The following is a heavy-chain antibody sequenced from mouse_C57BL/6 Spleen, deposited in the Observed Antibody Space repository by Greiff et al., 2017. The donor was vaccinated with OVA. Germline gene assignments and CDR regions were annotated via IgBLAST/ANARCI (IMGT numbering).Heavy chain of an antibody. J-gene: IGHJ1*03. CDR2: IRNKANGYTT. V-gene: IGHV7-3*01. CDR3: ARSLYYGSSYVYWYFDV. D-gene: IGHD1-1*01. CDR1: GFTFTDYY. Sequence: EVQGVESGGGLVQPGGSLSLSCAASGFTFTDYYMSWVRQPPGKALEWLGFIRNKANGYTTEYSASVKGRFTISRDNSQSILYLQMNALRAEDSATYYCARSLYYGSSYVYWYFDVWGTGTTVTVSS.